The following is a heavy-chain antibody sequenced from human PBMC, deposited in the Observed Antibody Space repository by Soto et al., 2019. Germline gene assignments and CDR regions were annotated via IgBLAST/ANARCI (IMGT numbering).Heavy chain of an antibody. CDR3: AKVCEQLVPYYYYYYMDV. V-gene: IGHV3-23*01. J-gene: IGHJ6*03. D-gene: IGHD6-6*01. CDR1: GFTFSSYA. Sequence: GGSLRLSCAASGFTFSSYAMSWVRQAPGKGLEWVSAISGSGGSTYYADSVKGRFTISRDNSKNTLYLQMNSLRAEDTAVYYCAKVCEQLVPYYYYYYMDVWGKGTTVTVSS. CDR2: ISGSGGST.